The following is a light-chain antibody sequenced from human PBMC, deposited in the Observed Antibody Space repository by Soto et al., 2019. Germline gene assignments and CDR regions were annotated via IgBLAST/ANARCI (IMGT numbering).Light chain of an antibody. J-gene: IGKJ5*01. Sequence: ESVFTQSPSTLSFSPGAGGPLSCRARQSVSSNLAWYPQNPGQAPRLLIYGASSRATGIPVRFSGSGSGTEFTLTISSLQSEDFAVYSCQQYNNWPLTFGQGTRLEIK. CDR2: GAS. V-gene: IGKV3-15*01. CDR1: QSVSSN. CDR3: QQYNNWPLT.